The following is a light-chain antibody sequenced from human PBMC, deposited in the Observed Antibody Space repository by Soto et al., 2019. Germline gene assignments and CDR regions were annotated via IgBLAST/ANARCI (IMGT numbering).Light chain of an antibody. CDR3: QPYNNWPYT. J-gene: IGKJ2*01. Sequence: EIVMTQSPATLSVSPGERATLSCRASQSVSSNLAWYQQKPGQVPRLLIYGASTRATGIPARFSGSGSGTEFTLTISSLQSEDFAVYYCQPYNNWPYTFGQGTKLEIK. V-gene: IGKV3-15*01. CDR1: QSVSSN. CDR2: GAS.